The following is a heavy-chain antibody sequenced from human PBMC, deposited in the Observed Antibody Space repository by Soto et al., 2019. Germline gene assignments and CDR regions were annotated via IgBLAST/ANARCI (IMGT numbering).Heavy chain of an antibody. Sequence: GGSLRLSCAASGFTFSSYAMSWVRQAPGKGLEWVSAISGSGGSTYYADSVKGRFTISRDDAKNSVSLEMDSLSAEDTAVYYCATYSGSVLPMDVWGKGTMVTV. V-gene: IGHV3-23*01. CDR2: ISGSGGST. D-gene: IGHD6-19*01. CDR3: ATYSGSVLPMDV. J-gene: IGHJ6*03. CDR1: GFTFSSYA.